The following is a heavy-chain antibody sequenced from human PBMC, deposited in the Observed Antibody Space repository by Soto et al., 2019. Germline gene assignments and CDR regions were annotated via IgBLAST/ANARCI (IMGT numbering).Heavy chain of an antibody. Sequence: SLRLSCAASGFNFSSYGMHWVRQAPGKGLEWVAVIWYDGSNKYYADSVKGRFTISRDNSKNTLYLQMNSLRAEDTAVYYCAKDRQLLFLYRNYFMDVWGKGTTVTVPS. J-gene: IGHJ6*03. V-gene: IGHV3-33*06. CDR1: GFNFSSYG. D-gene: IGHD2-2*01. CDR2: IWYDGSNK. CDR3: AKDRQLLFLYRNYFMDV.